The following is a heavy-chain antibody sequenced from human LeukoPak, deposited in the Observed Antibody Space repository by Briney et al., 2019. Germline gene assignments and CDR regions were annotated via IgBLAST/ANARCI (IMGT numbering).Heavy chain of an antibody. CDR2: MNPNSGNT. V-gene: IGHV1-8*03. CDR3: ARGGQSSSSFNYYYYMDV. Sequence: GASVKVSCKASGYTFTNYDINWVRQATGQGLEWMGWMNPNSGNTGYAQKFQGRVTITRNTSISTAYMELSSLRSEDTAVYYCARGGQSSSSFNYYYYMDVWGKGTTVTVSS. D-gene: IGHD2-2*01. CDR1: GYTFTNYD. J-gene: IGHJ6*03.